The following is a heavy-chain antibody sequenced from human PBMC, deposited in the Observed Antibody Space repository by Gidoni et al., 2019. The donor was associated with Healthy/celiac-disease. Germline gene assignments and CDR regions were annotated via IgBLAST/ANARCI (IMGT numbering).Heavy chain of an antibody. D-gene: IGHD4-17*01. Sequence: VTISVDTSKNQFSLKLSSVTAADTAVYYCARGTTVTFEYFQHWGQGTLVTVSS. V-gene: IGHV4-30-2*05. CDR3: ARGTTVTFEYFQH. J-gene: IGHJ1*01.